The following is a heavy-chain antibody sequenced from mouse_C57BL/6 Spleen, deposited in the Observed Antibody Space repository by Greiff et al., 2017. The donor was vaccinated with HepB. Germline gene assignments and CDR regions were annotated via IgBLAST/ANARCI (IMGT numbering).Heavy chain of an antibody. J-gene: IGHJ2*01. D-gene: IGHD4-1*01. Sequence: VQLQQSGAELARPGASVKLSCKASGYTFTSYGISWVKQRTEQGLKWIGRIVPEDGKTKYAPKVQGKATLTADTSSNTAYLPLISLTSEATAVYYCARFLGNWDHFDDWGQGTTLTVSS. CDR2: IVPEDGKT. CDR1: GYTFTSYG. CDR3: ARFLGNWDHFDD. V-gene: IGHV14-2*01.